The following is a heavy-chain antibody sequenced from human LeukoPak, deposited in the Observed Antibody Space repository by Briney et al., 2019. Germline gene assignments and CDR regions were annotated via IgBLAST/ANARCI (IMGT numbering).Heavy chain of an antibody. CDR3: ARGYSGYGTYGMDV. V-gene: IGHV1-8*01. CDR2: MNPNSGNT. J-gene: IGHJ6*02. D-gene: IGHD5-12*01. Sequence: ASVKVSCKASGYTFTSYDINWVRQATGQGLEWMGWMNPNSGNTGYAQKFQGRVTITADKSTSTAYMELSSLRSEDTAVYYCARGYSGYGTYGMDVWGQGTTVTVSS. CDR1: GYTFTSYD.